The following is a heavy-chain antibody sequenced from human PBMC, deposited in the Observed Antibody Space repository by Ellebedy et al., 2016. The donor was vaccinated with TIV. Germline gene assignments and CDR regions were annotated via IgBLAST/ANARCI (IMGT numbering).Heavy chain of an antibody. J-gene: IGHJ5*02. CDR3: ASSGAYCGGDCRGWFDP. D-gene: IGHD2-21*02. V-gene: IGHV1-2*02. CDR2: INPNSGGT. CDR1: GYTFTGYY. Sequence: ASVKVSXXASGYTFTGYYMHWVRQAPGQGLEWMGWINPNSGGTNYAQKFQGRVTMTRDTSISTAYMELSRLRSDDTAVYYYASSGAYCGGDCRGWFDPWGQGTLVTVSS.